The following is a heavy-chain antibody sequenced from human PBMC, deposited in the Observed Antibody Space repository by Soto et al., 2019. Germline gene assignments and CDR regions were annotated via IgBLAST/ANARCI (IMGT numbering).Heavy chain of an antibody. CDR1: GDSISSGNKY. V-gene: IGHV4-61*01. Sequence: SETLSLTCTVSGDSISSGNKYWSWIPQPPGKGLEWIWYIYYSGSTNYNPSLKSRVTISVDTSKNQFSLKLSSVTAAETAVYYCARQVSIAARTKTNWFDPWGQGALVTVSS. CDR3: ARQVSIAARTKTNWFDP. CDR2: IYYSGST. J-gene: IGHJ5*02. D-gene: IGHD6-6*01.